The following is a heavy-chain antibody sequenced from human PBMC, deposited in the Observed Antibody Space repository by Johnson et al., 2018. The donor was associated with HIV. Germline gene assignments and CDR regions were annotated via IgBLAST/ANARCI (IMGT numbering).Heavy chain of an antibody. CDR3: ARDKGYYGSGTDAFDI. D-gene: IGHD3-10*01. CDR2: ISGSGGST. J-gene: IGHJ3*02. Sequence: EVQLVESGGDLVQSGGSLRVSCAASGFTFSRHWMHWVRQAPGKGLEWVSAISGSGGSTYYADSVKGRFTMSRDNSKNTLDLQMNSLRVEDTAVYFCARDKGYYGSGTDAFDIWGQGTLVTVSS. V-gene: IGHV3-23*04. CDR1: GFTFSRHW.